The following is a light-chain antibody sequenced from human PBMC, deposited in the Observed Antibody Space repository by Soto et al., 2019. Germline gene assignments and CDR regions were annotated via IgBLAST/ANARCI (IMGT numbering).Light chain of an antibody. CDR3: SSYTSSSTYV. CDR2: EVS. CDR1: SSDVGGYNY. V-gene: IGLV2-14*01. J-gene: IGLJ1*01. Sequence: QSVLTQPASVSGSPGQSITLSCTGTSSDVGGYNYVSWYQQHPGKAPKLTIYEVSNRPSGVSNRVSGSKSGNTTSLTISGLQAEDEADYYGSSYTSSSTYVFGTGTKLTVL.